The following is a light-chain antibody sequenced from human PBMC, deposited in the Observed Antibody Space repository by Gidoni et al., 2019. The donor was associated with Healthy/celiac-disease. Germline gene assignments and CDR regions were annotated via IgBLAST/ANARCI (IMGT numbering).Light chain of an antibody. J-gene: IGKJ2*01. CDR3: QQSYSTPDT. V-gene: IGKV1-39*01. CDR2: AAS. Sequence: DLKMTQSPSSLSASVGDRVTSTCRASQSISSYLNWYQQKPGKAPKLRIYAASSLQSGVPSRFSGSGSGTDFTLTISSLQPEDFATYYCQQSYSTPDTFGQGTKLEIK. CDR1: QSISSY.